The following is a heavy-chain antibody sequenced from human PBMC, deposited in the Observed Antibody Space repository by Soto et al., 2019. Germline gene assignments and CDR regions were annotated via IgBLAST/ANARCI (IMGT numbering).Heavy chain of an antibody. CDR3: ARDLNSGLFDY. CDR2: ISSSSSTI. CDR1: GFTFSSYS. D-gene: IGHD2-15*01. Sequence: EVQLVESGGGLVQPGGSLRLSCAASGFTFSSYSMHWVRQAPGKGLEWVSYISSSSSTIYYADSVKGRFTISRDNAKNSLYLQMNSLRAEATAVYYCARDLNSGLFDYWGQGNLVTVSS. J-gene: IGHJ4*02. V-gene: IGHV3-48*01.